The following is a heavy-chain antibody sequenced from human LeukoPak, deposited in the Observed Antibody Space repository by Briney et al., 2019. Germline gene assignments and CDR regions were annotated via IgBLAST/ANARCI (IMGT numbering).Heavy chain of an antibody. Sequence: GGSLRLSCAASGFTFSSYSMNWVRQAPGKGLEWLSYISVSSRNVIDYADSVKGRFTISRDDAKNSLYLQMNSLRAEDTAVYYCARDHIGSYGSEYLQHWGQGTLVTVSS. CDR1: GFTFSSYS. V-gene: IGHV3-48*04. CDR2: ISVSSRNVI. J-gene: IGHJ1*01. CDR3: ARDHIGSYGSEYLQH. D-gene: IGHD5-18*01.